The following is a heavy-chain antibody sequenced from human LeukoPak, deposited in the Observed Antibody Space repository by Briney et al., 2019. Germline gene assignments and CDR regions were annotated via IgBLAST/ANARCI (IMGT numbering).Heavy chain of an antibody. J-gene: IGHJ4*02. Sequence: HPGGSLRLSCAASGFTVSNNFLTWVRQAPGKGLEWVSVIYSGGTTYYADSVKGRFTISRDNAKNSLYLQMNSLRAEDTALYYCARDGIGQGVTQKFDYWGQGTLVTVSS. V-gene: IGHV3-53*01. CDR1: GFTVSNNF. D-gene: IGHD3/OR15-3a*01. CDR2: IYSGGTT. CDR3: ARDGIGQGVTQKFDY.